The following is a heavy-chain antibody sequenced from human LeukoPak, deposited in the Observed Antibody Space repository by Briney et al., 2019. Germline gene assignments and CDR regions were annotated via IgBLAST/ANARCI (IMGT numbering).Heavy chain of an antibody. D-gene: IGHD5-18*01. J-gene: IGHJ4*02. CDR2: INHSGST. V-gene: IGHV4-34*01. Sequence: SETLSLTCAVYGGSFSGYYWSWIRQPPGKGLEWIGEINHSGSTNYNPSLKSRVTISVDTSKNQFSLKLSSVTAADTAVYYCARYGQVPLGGYSYALRRGFDYWGQGTLVTVSS. CDR3: ARYGQVPLGGYSYALRRGFDY. CDR1: GGSFSGYY.